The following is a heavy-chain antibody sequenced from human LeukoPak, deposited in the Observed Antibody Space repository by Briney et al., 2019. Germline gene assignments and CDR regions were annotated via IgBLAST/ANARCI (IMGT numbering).Heavy chain of an antibody. CDR2: ISWNSGSI. D-gene: IGHD1-26*01. J-gene: IGHJ4*02. CDR1: GFTFDDYA. Sequence: GRSLRLSCAASGFTFDDYAMHWVRQAPGKGLEWVSGISWNSGSIGYADPVKGRFTISRDNAKNSLYLQMNSLRAEDTALYYCAKEWELLGFDYWGQGTLVTVSS. CDR3: AKEWELLGFDY. V-gene: IGHV3-9*01.